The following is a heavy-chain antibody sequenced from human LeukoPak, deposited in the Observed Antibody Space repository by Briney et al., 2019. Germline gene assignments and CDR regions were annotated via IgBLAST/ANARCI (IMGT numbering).Heavy chain of an antibody. D-gene: IGHD5-12*01. V-gene: IGHV3-53*01. Sequence: GGSLRLSCAASGFTVSSNYMSWVRQAPGKGLEWVSVIYSGGSTYYADSVKGRFNISRDNSKNTLYLQMNSLRAEDTAVYYCARTRPNSGYDRYYYYMDVWGKGTTVTVSS. CDR1: GFTVSSNY. J-gene: IGHJ6*03. CDR3: ARTRPNSGYDRYYYYMDV. CDR2: IYSGGST.